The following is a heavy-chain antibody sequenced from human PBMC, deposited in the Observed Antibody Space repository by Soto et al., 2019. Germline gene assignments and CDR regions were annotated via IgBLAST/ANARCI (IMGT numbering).Heavy chain of an antibody. V-gene: IGHV3-23*01. CDR3: ATNPYYYASSGYLEYFQH. D-gene: IGHD3-22*01. Sequence: EVQLLESGGGLVQPGGSLRLSCAASGFTFSSYAMSWVRQAPGKGLEWVSAISGSGGSTYYADSVKGRFTISRDNSKNTPXLQLNSLRAEDTAVYYCATNPYYYASSGYLEYFQHWGQGTLVTVSS. CDR1: GFTFSSYA. J-gene: IGHJ1*01. CDR2: ISGSGGST.